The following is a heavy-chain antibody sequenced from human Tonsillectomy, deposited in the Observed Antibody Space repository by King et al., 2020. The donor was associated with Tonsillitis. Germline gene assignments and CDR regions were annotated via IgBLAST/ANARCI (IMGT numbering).Heavy chain of an antibody. CDR1: GFTFDDYT. J-gene: IGHJ6*02. CDR3: AKAYCRGGTCYLGGHYYGMDV. Sequence: VQLVESGGLVVQPGGSLRLSCAASGFTFDDYTMHWVRQAPGKGLEWVSLISWDGGSTYYADSVKGRFTISRDNSKNSLYLQMNSLRTEDNALYYCAKAYCRGGTCYLGGHYYGMDVWGQGTTVTVSS. V-gene: IGHV3-43*01. D-gene: IGHD2-15*01. CDR2: ISWDGGST.